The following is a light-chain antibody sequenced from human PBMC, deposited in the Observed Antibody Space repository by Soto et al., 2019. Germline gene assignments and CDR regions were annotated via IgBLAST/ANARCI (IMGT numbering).Light chain of an antibody. CDR2: EVI. CDR3: SSYSRTSTLVL. J-gene: IGLJ2*01. CDR1: TSDVGGYNY. V-gene: IGLV2-14*01. Sequence: QSALTQTASVSGSPGQSITLSCTGTTSDVGGYNYVSWYQQHPGEAPKLIIYEVINRPSGISNRFSGSKSGNTASLTISGLQAEDEADYDCSSYSRTSTLVLFGGGTKLTVL.